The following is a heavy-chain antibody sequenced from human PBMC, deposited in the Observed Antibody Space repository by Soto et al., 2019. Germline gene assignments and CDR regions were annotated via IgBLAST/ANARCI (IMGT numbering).Heavy chain of an antibody. CDR2: IDPSDSYT. J-gene: IGHJ6*02. V-gene: IGHV5-10-1*01. CDR1: GYSFTSYW. D-gene: IGHD1-7*01. Sequence: GESLKISCKGSGYSFTSYWISWVRQMPGKGLEWMGRIDPSDSYTNYSPSFQGHVTISADKSISTAYLQWSSLKASDTAMYYCATSTRYNWNYESSDGMDVWGQGTTVTVSS. CDR3: ATSTRYNWNYESSDGMDV.